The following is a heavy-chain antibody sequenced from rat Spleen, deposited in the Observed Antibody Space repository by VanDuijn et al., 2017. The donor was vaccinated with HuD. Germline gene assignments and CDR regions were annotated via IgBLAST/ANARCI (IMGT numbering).Heavy chain of an antibody. CDR1: GFTFSDYY. J-gene: IGHJ2*01. CDR3: ARRYDFDY. CDR2: VSYDGFNT. Sequence: EVQLVESDGGLVQPGRSLKLSCAASGFTFSDYYMAWVRQAPTKGLEWVATVSYDGFNTFYRDSVKGRFTISRDNAKSTLSLQMDSLRSEDTATYHWARRYDFDYWGQGVMVTVSS. V-gene: IGHV5-29*01. D-gene: IGHD1-11*01.